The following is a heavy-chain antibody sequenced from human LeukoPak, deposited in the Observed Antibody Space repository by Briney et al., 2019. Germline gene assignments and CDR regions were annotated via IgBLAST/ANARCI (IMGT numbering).Heavy chain of an antibody. CDR2: IGGSGGFT. J-gene: IGHJ3*02. CDR1: GFTFSNYA. V-gene: IGHV3-23*01. Sequence: GGSLRLFCAASGFTFSNYAMSWVRQAPGKGLEWVSVIGGSGGFTYYADSVKGRFTISRDNSKNTLYLQMNSLRGEDTAVYYCAKARRSADDLDIWGQGTMVTVSS. CDR3: AKARRSADDLDI.